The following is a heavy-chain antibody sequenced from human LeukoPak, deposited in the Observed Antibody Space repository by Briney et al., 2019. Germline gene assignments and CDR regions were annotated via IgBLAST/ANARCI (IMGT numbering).Heavy chain of an antibody. J-gene: IGHJ6*04. Sequence: SQTLSLTCTVSGASVSSGSYYWSWVRQPAGKGLDCIGHIYTSGSTNYNPSLKGRVTISLDPSKNQCSLKLSSVTAADTAVYYCARQTYGATDVWGKGTTVTVSS. CDR1: GASVSSGSYY. V-gene: IGHV4-61*09. CDR2: IYTSGST. CDR3: ARQTYGATDV. D-gene: IGHD3-16*01.